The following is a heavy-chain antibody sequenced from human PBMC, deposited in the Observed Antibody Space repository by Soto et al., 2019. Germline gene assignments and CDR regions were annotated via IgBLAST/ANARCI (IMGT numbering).Heavy chain of an antibody. CDR1: GYTFSSYD. J-gene: IGHJ6*03. V-gene: IGHV1-8*01. Sequence: ASVKVSCKASGYTFSSYDINWVRQATGQGLEWMGWMNPKSGNTGYVQKFQDRVTMTRDTSINTAYMELSGLRSEDTAVYYCARGASMDVWGKGTTVTVSS. CDR3: ARGASMDV. CDR2: MNPKSGNT.